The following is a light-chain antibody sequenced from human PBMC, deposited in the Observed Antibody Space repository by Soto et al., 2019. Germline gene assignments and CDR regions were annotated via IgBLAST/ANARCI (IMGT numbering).Light chain of an antibody. CDR3: QQRSDWLT. V-gene: IGKV3-11*01. Sequence: EIVLTQSPATLSLSPGERATLSCRASQSVGSYLAWYQHKPGQAPRLLLYDTSNRATGIPARFSGSGSGTDFTLTISSLEPEDFAVYYCQQRSDWLTSGGGTKVEIK. CDR1: QSVGSY. J-gene: IGKJ4*01. CDR2: DTS.